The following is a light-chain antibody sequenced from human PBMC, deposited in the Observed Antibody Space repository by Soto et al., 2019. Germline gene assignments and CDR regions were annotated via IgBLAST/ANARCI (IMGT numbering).Light chain of an antibody. V-gene: IGKV3-20*01. Sequence: EIVLTQSPGTLSLSTGERATLSCRASQSVSSSSLAWYQQKPGQAPRLLIYGASSRATGIPDRFSGRGSGTDFTLTISRLEPEDFAVYYCQHYTISPPITFGQGTRWRL. CDR2: GAS. J-gene: IGKJ5*01. CDR3: QHYTISPPIT. CDR1: QSVSSSS.